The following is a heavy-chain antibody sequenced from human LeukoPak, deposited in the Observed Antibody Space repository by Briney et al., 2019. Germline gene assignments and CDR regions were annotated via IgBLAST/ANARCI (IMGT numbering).Heavy chain of an antibody. J-gene: IGHJ4*02. V-gene: IGHV3-21*01. CDR1: GFTFSSYS. CDR3: ARDSSGFDWPTGYYFDY. Sequence: PGGSLRLSCAASGFTFSSYSVNWVRQAPGKGLEWVSSISSSSSYIYYADSVKGRFTISRDNAKNSLYLQMNSLRAEDTAVYYCARDSSGFDWPTGYYFDYWGQGTLVTVSS. CDR2: ISSSSSYI. D-gene: IGHD3-9*01.